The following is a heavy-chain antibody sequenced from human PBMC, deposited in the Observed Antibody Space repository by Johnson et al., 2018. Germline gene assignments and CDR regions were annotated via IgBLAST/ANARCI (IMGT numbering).Heavy chain of an antibody. J-gene: IGHJ3*02. CDR1: GFTFSSYW. CDR2: IKQDGSEK. CDR3: ARSPAGVYCSGGSCSYDAFDI. V-gene: IGHV3-7*01. Sequence: VQLVQSGGGLVQXGGSLRLXCAASGFTFSSYWMSWVRQAPGKGLEWVANIKQDGSEKYYVDSVKGRFTISRDNAKNALYLQMNSLRAEDTAVYYCARSPAGVYCSGGSCSYDAFDIWGQGTMVTVSS. D-gene: IGHD2-15*01.